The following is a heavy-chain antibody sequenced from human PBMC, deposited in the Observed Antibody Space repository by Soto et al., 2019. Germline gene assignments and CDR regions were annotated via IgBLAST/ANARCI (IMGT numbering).Heavy chain of an antibody. Sequence: GGSLRLSCAASGFTFSSYGMHWVRQAPGKGLEWVAVIWYDGSNKYYADSVKGRFTISRDNSKNTLYLQMNSLRAEDTAVYYCARDFSSSWPSYYYYYGMDVWGQGTTVTVSS. V-gene: IGHV3-33*01. CDR2: IWYDGSNK. CDR3: ARDFSSSWPSYYYYYGMDV. J-gene: IGHJ6*02. CDR1: GFTFSSYG. D-gene: IGHD6-13*01.